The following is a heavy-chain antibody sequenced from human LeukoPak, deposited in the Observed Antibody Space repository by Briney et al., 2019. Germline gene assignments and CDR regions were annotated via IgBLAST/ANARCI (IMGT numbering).Heavy chain of an antibody. D-gene: IGHD2-21*02. CDR3: ARDCGGDCYVYYYYYGMDV. J-gene: IGHJ6*02. V-gene: IGHV3-48*04. Sequence: PGGSLRLSCAASGFTFSSYAMNWIRQAPGKGLEWVSYISSSGSTIYYADSVKGRFTISRDNAKNSLYLQMNSLRAEDTAVYCCARDCGGDCYVYYYYYGMDVWGQGTTVTVSS. CDR2: ISSSGSTI. CDR1: GFTFSSYA.